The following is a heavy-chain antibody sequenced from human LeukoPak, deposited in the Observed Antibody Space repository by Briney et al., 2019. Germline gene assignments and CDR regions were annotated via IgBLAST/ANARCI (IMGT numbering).Heavy chain of an antibody. CDR2: INWNGGST. Sequence: GGSLRLSCAASGFTFDDYGMSWVRQAPGKGLEWVSGINWNGGSTGYADSVKGRFTISRDNAKNSLYLQMNSLRAEGTALYYCARVGYSSSWYGGSAFDIWGQGTMVTVSS. V-gene: IGHV3-20*04. J-gene: IGHJ3*02. D-gene: IGHD6-13*01. CDR3: ARVGYSSSWYGGSAFDI. CDR1: GFTFDDYG.